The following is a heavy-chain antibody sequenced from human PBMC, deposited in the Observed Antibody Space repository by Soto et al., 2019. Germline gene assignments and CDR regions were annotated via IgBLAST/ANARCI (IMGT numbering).Heavy chain of an antibody. CDR2: IDPSDSQT. CDR1: GYSFPGYW. J-gene: IGHJ4*02. Sequence: PWESLTNYCTCAGYSFPGYWITWVRQKPGKGLEWMGRIDPSDSQTYYSPSFRGHVTISVTKSITTVFLQWSSLRASDTAMYYCARQIYDSDTGPNFQYYFDSWGQGTPVTVSP. D-gene: IGHD3-22*01. V-gene: IGHV5-10-1*01. CDR3: ARQIYDSDTGPNFQYYFDS.